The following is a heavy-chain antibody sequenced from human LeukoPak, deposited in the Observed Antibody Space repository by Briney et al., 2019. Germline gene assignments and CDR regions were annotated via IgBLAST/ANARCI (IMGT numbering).Heavy chain of an antibody. Sequence: ASVKVSRKASGYTFTGYYIHWVRQAPGQGLEWMGWINPNSGGTNYAQKFQGRVTMTRDTPISTAYMELSRLRSDDTAVYYCTRTTYCSSTSCRKGFDYWGQGTLVTVSS. D-gene: IGHD2-2*01. CDR1: GYTFTGYY. V-gene: IGHV1-2*02. J-gene: IGHJ4*02. CDR3: TRTTYCSSTSCRKGFDY. CDR2: INPNSGGT.